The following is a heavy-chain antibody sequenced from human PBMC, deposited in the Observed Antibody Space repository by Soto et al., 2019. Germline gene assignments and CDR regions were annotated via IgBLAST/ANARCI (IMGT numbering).Heavy chain of an antibody. V-gene: IGHV4-4*02. Sequence: PSETLSLTCAVSGGSISSSSWWSWVRQPPGKGLEWIGEIYHTGNTNYNPSLESRVTISVDKYKNQFSLNLNSVTAADTAVYYCARDSRAEAGNRGYYFDYWGQGTPVTVSS. D-gene: IGHD6-13*01. J-gene: IGHJ4*02. CDR1: GGSISSSSW. CDR2: IYHTGNT. CDR3: ARDSRAEAGNRGYYFDY.